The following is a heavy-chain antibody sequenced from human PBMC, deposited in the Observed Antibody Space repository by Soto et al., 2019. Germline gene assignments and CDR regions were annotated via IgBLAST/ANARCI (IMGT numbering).Heavy chain of an antibody. CDR1: GYTFTSYG. J-gene: IGHJ6*02. CDR3: ARGTDMVRGENRDLTTAYYYYYGMDV. CDR2: ISAYNGNT. V-gene: IGHV1-18*01. Sequence: QVQLVQSGAEVKKPGASVKVSCKASGYTFTSYGISWVRQAPGQGLEWMGWISAYNGNTNYAQKLQGRVTMTTDTSTSTAYMELRSLRSDDTAVYYCARGTDMVRGENRDLTTAYYYYYGMDVWGQGTTVTVSS. D-gene: IGHD3-10*01.